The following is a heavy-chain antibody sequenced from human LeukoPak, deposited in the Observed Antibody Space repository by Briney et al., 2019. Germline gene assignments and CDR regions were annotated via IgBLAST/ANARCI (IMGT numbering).Heavy chain of an antibody. D-gene: IGHD3-10*02. J-gene: IGHJ4*02. CDR2: INPSGGNT. V-gene: IGHV1-46*01. Sequence: GASVKVSCEASGYTFTTYYMHWVRQAPGQGLEWMGIINPSGGNTNYAQKFQGRVTMTRDTSTSTVYMELSSLRSEDTAVYYCARGMLRHEIIDYWGQGTLVTVSS. CDR3: ARGMLRHEIIDY. CDR1: GYTFTTYY.